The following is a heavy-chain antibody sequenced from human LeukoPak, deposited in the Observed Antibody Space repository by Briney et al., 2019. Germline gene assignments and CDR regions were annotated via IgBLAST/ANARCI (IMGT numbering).Heavy chain of an antibody. CDR1: GGSISNYY. CDR2: IFTSGST. J-gene: IGHJ4*02. Sequence: SETLSLTGTVSGGSISNYYWSWVRQPAGKGLEGIGRIFTSGSTNYNPSLKSRVTMSVDTSMNQLSLKLSSVTAADTAVYYCARDRDSGSSSNRFYFDYWGQGTLVTVSS. CDR3: ARDRDSGSSSNRFYFDY. D-gene: IGHD1-26*01. V-gene: IGHV4-4*07.